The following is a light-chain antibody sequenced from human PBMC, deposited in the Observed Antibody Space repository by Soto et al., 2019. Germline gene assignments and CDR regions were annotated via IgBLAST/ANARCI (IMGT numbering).Light chain of an antibody. V-gene: IGKV1-5*03. CDR2: EAS. Sequence: IPITPCPSTLSASVGDRVTITRGASQSISSWLAWYQQKPGKAPKLLIYEASSLESGVPSRFSGSGSGTEFTLTISSLQPDDFATYYCQQYNSYPGTFGQGTKVDIK. CDR3: QQYNSYPGT. CDR1: QSISSW. J-gene: IGKJ1*01.